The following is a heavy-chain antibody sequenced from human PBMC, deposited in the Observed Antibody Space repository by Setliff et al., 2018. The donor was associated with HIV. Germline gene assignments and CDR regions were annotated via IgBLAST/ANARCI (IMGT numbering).Heavy chain of an antibody. J-gene: IGHJ4*02. CDR2: INPAGITM. CDR1: GFTFDSHG. D-gene: IGHD4-4*01. V-gene: IGHV3-48*01. CDR3: ARVRNPTVHTMYFDS. Sequence: GGSLRLSCAGSGFTFDSHGMIWVRQAPGRGLEWLSYINPAGITMYYADSVRGRFTISRDNAQSSLYLKINSLRAEDTAFYYGARVRNPTVHTMYFDSWGQGTLVTVSS.